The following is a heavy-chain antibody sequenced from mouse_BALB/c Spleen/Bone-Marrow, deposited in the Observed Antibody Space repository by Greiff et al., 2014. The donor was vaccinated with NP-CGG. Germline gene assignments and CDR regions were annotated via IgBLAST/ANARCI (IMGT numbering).Heavy chain of an antibody. CDR1: GYTFSSYW. Sequence: VQLQQSGAELMKPGASVKISCKATGYTFSSYWIEWVKQRPGHGLEWIGEILPGSGSTNYNEKFKGKATFTADTSSNTAYMQLSSLTCESSAVYCWARGGGGGGYWYFDVWGAGTTVTVSS. V-gene: IGHV1-9*01. CDR3: ARGGGGGGYWYFDV. CDR2: ILPGSGST. J-gene: IGHJ1*01.